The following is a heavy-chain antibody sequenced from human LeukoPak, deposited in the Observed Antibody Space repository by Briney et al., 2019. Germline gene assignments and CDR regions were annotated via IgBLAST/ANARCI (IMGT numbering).Heavy chain of an antibody. CDR2: IYHSGST. J-gene: IGHJ6*02. V-gene: IGHV4-59*01. Sequence: SETLSLTCTVSGGAISNYYWSWIRQPPGKGLEWIGYIYHSGSTYYNPSLKSRVTISVDRSKNQFSLKLSSVTAADTAVYYCARAYCGGDCYSDYGIDVWGQGTTVTVSS. CDR1: GGAISNYY. CDR3: ARAYCGGDCYSDYGIDV. D-gene: IGHD2-21*02.